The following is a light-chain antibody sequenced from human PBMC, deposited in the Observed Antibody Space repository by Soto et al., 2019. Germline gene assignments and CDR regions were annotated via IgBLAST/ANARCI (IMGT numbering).Light chain of an antibody. V-gene: IGKV1-5*01. CDR2: EAS. CDR1: QNSKNW. CDR3: QQYNVYPWT. J-gene: IGKJ1*01. Sequence: DIQMTQSPSTLSASVGDRVTITCRASQNSKNWLAWHQQKPGNAPKVLIYEASSLESGVPSRFSGSGSGTEFTLTISSLQPDDFATYYCQQYNVYPWTFGQGTQVEVK.